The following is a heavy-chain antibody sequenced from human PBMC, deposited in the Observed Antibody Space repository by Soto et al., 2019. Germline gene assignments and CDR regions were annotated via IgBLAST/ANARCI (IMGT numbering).Heavy chain of an antibody. J-gene: IGHJ5*02. CDR3: ARDSPIQLWPDRGFDP. Sequence: SETLSLTCTASGGSISSYYWCWIRQPPGKGLEWIGYIYYSGSTNYNPSLKSRVTISVDTSKNQFSLQLSSVTAADTAVYYCARDSPIQLWPDRGFDPWGQGTLVTVSS. D-gene: IGHD5-18*01. CDR2: IYYSGST. CDR1: GGSISSYY. V-gene: IGHV4-59*01.